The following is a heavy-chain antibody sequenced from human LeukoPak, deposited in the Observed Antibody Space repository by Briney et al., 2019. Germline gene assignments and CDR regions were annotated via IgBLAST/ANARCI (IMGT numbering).Heavy chain of an antibody. CDR1: GGSISSSSYY. Sequence: PSETLSLTCTVSGGSISSSSYYWGWIRQPPGKGLEWIGSIYYSGSTYYNPSLKSRVTISVDTSKNQFSLKLSSVTAADTAVYYCARGNEDDSSGYYHYFDYWGQGTLVTVSS. D-gene: IGHD3-22*01. J-gene: IGHJ4*02. CDR3: ARGNEDDSSGYYHYFDY. V-gene: IGHV4-39*07. CDR2: IYYSGST.